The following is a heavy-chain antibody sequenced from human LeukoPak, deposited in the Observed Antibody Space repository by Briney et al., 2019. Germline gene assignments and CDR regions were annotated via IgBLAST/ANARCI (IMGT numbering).Heavy chain of an antibody. CDR1: GYTFTSYG. CDR2: ISAYNGNK. D-gene: IGHD3-10*01. J-gene: IGHJ4*02. V-gene: IGHV1-18*01. CDR3: ARADPYYPTAHNFDN. Sequence: ASVKVSCKASGYTFTSYGISWVRQAPGQGLEWMGWISAYNGNKNYAQKLQGRVTMTTDTSTSTAYMELRSLRSDDTTVYYCARADPYYPTAHNFDNWGQGTLVTASS.